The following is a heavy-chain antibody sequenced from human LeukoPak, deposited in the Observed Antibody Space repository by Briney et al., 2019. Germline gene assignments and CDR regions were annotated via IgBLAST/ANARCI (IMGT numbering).Heavy chain of an antibody. J-gene: IGHJ6*02. CDR1: GYTFTGYY. Sequence: AASVKVSCKASGYTFTGYYMHWVRQAPGQGLEWMGWINPNSGGTNYAQKFQGWVTMTRDTSISTAYMELSRLRSDDTAVYYCAVSFIVVVPAAHLNYGMDVWGQGTTVTVSS. CDR3: AVSFIVVVPAAHLNYGMDV. D-gene: IGHD2-2*01. CDR2: INPNSGGT. V-gene: IGHV1-2*04.